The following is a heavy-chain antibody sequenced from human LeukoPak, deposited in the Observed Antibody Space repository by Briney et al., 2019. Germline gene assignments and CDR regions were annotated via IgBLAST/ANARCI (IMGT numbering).Heavy chain of an antibody. CDR1: GGSISSGSYY. D-gene: IGHD6-6*01. J-gene: IGHJ4*02. CDR3: ARLWWSGSSYFDY. CDR2: IYYSGTT. V-gene: IGHV4-39*01. Sequence: SETLSLTCTVSGGSISSGSYYWGWIRQPPGMGLEWIGSIYYSGTTYYNPSLKSRVTISVDTSKYQFSLKLSSVTAADTAVYYCARLWWSGSSYFDYWGQGTLVTVSS.